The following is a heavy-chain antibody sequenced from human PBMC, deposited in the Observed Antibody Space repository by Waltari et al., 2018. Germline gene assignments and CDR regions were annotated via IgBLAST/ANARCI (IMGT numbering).Heavy chain of an antibody. CDR3: AREIRGTGYFPDAFDI. J-gene: IGHJ3*02. CDR2: IRSTGTTI. D-gene: IGHD3-9*01. Sequence: EVQLVESGGGLVQPGGSLRLSCAASGLIFSTYSMNWVRQAPGKGRGGVAYIRSTGTTIYYTDSVQGRFTISRTNAQNSLYLQMNSLRAEDTAVYYCAREIRGTGYFPDAFDIWGQGTMVTVSS. V-gene: IGHV3-48*01. CDR1: GLIFSTYS.